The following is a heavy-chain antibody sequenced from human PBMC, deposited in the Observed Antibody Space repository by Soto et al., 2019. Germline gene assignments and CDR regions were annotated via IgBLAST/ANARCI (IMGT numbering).Heavy chain of an antibody. Sequence: HVTLKESGPVLVKPTETLTLTCTVSGFSLSNGKVGVSWIRQPPGKALEWLAHIFSNDEKSNRTSLKNRLTISADTSKSQVVLTMTNVDPVDTATYYCARILFGRSVAGGYFYMDVWGKGTTVTVSS. D-gene: IGHD6-19*01. CDR1: GFSLSNGKVG. V-gene: IGHV2-26*01. CDR3: ARILFGRSVAGGYFYMDV. J-gene: IGHJ6*03. CDR2: IFSNDEK.